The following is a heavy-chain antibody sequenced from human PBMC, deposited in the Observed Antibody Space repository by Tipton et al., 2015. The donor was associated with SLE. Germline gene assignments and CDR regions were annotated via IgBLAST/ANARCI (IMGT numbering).Heavy chain of an antibody. V-gene: IGHV3-49*03. CDR3: SRPRPPYDCSYYFYLGV. Sequence: RSLRLSCTASGFTFGDYAMSWFRQAPGKGLEWVGFIRSRAYGETTEYAASVKGRFTISRDDSKSIVYRQMNSLKTEDTAVYYCSRPRPPYDCSYYFYLGVWGNGTTVTFTS. D-gene: IGHD5-12*01. CDR2: IRSRAYGETT. CDR1: GFTFGDYA. J-gene: IGHJ6*03.